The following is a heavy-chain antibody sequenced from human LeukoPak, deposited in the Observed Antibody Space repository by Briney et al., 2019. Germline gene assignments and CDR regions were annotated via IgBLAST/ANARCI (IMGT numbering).Heavy chain of an antibody. D-gene: IGHD2-15*01. Sequence: GRSLRLSCAASGFTFSSYAMHWVRQAPGKGLEWVAVISYDGSNKYYADSVKGRFTISRDNSKNTLYLQMNSLRAEDTAVYYCARESKYCSGGSCYSGGPFDYWGQGTLVTVSS. CDR3: ARESKYCSGGSCYSGGPFDY. CDR1: GFTFSSYA. CDR2: ISYDGSNK. V-gene: IGHV3-30*01. J-gene: IGHJ4*02.